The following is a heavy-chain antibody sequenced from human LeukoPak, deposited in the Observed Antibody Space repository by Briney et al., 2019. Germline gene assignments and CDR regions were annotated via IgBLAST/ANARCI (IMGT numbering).Heavy chain of an antibody. D-gene: IGHD1-14*01. CDR2: IYYSGST. CDR3: ARNRNY. Sequence: SETLSLTCTVSGGSISSYYWSWIRQPPGKGLEWIGYIYYSGSTNYNPSLKSRVTISVDTSKNQFSLKLSSVTAADTAVYYCARNRNYWGQGTLVTVSS. J-gene: IGHJ4*02. CDR1: GGSISSYY. V-gene: IGHV4-59*01.